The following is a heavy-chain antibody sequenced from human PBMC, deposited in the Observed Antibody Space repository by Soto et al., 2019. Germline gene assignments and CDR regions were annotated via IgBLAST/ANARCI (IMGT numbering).Heavy chain of an antibody. Sequence: PGGSLRLSCAASGFNFRTYGMHWVRQAPGKGLEWVAIISFDGINKYYGDSVKGRFTISRDNPKNTLYLQLNSLRAEDTAVYYCAKDLDPYCSSASCYTFDYWGQGSLVTVSS. CDR1: GFNFRTYG. J-gene: IGHJ4*02. D-gene: IGHD2-2*02. CDR3: AKDLDPYCSSASCYTFDY. CDR2: ISFDGINK. V-gene: IGHV3-30*18.